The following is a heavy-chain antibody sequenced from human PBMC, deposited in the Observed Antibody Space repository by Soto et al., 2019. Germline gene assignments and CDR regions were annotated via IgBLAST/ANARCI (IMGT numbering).Heavy chain of an antibody. CDR3: AKDLGFDYDRPCYFDY. V-gene: IGHV3-30*18. CDR1: GFTFSSYG. Sequence: SLRLSCAASGFTFSSYGMHWVRQAPGKGLEWVAVISYDGSNKYYADSVKGRFTISRDNSKNTLYLQMNSLRAEDTAVYYCAKDLGFDYDRPCYFDYWGQGTLVTVSS. J-gene: IGHJ4*02. D-gene: IGHD4-17*01. CDR2: ISYDGSNK.